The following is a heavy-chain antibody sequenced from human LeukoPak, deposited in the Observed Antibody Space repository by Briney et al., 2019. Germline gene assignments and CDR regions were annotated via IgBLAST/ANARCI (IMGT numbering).Heavy chain of an antibody. V-gene: IGHV4-39*07. CDR3: ARDAIFGVVIYPLNAFDI. Sequence: PSETLSLTCTVSGGSISSSSYYWGWIRRPPGKGLEWIGSIYYSGSTYYNPSLKSRVTISVDTSKNQFSLKLSSVTAADTAVYYCARDAIFGVVIYPLNAFDIWGQGTMVTVSS. CDR1: GGSISSSSYY. D-gene: IGHD3-3*01. J-gene: IGHJ3*02. CDR2: IYYSGST.